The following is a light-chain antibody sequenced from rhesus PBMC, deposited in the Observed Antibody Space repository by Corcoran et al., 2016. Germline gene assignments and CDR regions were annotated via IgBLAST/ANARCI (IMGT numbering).Light chain of an antibody. J-gene: IGKJ3*01. Sequence: DIQMTQSPSSLSVSVGDTVTITCRASQSISSWLAWYQQKTGKAPNLLLYKTSSLKSGTPSRVRGSGSGTDFTLTNTSLQSEDFATYYCQQYSSRPFTFGPGTKRDIK. CDR1: QSISSW. CDR2: KTS. CDR3: QQYSSRPFT. V-gene: IGKV1-22*01.